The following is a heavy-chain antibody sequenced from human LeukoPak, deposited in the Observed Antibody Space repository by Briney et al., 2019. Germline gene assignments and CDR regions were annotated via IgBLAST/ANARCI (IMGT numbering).Heavy chain of an antibody. D-gene: IGHD2-2*01. Sequence: GGSLRLSCAASGFNFSTYWMSWVRQAPGKGLEWVANIRRDGSEKYYVDSVKGRFTISRDNSKNSLYLQMNSLRAEDTAVYYCAREVVPAAYSLFFDYWGQGALVTVSS. J-gene: IGHJ4*02. CDR2: IRRDGSEK. V-gene: IGHV3-7*01. CDR3: AREVVPAAYSLFFDY. CDR1: GFNFSTYW.